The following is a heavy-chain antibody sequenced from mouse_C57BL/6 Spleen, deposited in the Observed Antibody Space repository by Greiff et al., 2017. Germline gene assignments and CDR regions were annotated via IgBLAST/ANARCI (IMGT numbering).Heavy chain of an antibody. CDR3: TRVLLYYGNYEYFDV. CDR1: GFTFSSYA. J-gene: IGHJ1*03. V-gene: IGHV5-9-1*02. CDR2: ISSGGDYI. D-gene: IGHD2-1*01. Sequence: EVHLVESGEGLVKPGGSLKLSCAASGFTFSSYAMSWVRQTPEKRLEWVAYISSGGDYIYYADTVKGRFTISRDNARNTLYLQMSSLKSEDTAMYYCTRVLLYYGNYEYFDVWGTGTTVTVSS.